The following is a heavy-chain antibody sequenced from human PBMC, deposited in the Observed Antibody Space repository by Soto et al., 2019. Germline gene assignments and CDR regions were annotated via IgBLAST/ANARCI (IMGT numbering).Heavy chain of an antibody. CDR3: ARDTGLAPTVWGY. V-gene: IGHV4-31*03. J-gene: IGHJ4*03. Sequence: QVQLQESGPGLVKPSQTLSLTCSVSGDSIRGGGHYWNWIRQFPGKGLERIGYVYHSGSTHYNPSLRGRLTISIDTSKNQFSLRLISVTAADTALYYGARDTGLAPTVWGYWVHGTQVTVSS. CDR1: GDSIRGGGHY. CDR2: VYHSGST. D-gene: IGHD7-27*01.